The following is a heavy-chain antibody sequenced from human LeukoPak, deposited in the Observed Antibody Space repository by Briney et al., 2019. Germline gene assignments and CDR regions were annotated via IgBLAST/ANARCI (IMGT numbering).Heavy chain of an antibody. CDR2: ISGSGGST. V-gene: IGHV3-23*01. D-gene: IGHD2-2*01. CDR1: GFTFSSYA. Sequence: GGSLRLSCAASGFTFSSYAMSWVRQAPGKGLEWVSAISGSGGSTYYADSVKGRFTISRDNSKNTLYLQMNSLRAEDTAVYYCAKDSWGCSSTSCSDYWGQGTLVTVSS. CDR3: AKDSWGCSSTSCSDY. J-gene: IGHJ4*02.